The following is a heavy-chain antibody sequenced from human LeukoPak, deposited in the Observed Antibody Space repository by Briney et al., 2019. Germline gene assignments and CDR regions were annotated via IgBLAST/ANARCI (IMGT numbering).Heavy chain of an antibody. CDR2: LWHDGSNE. D-gene: IGHD1-26*01. Sequence: GGSLRLSCAASGFAFSTYGMHWVRQAPGKGPEWVAGLWHDGSNECYADSVKGRFTTSRDNSKNTLYLQMNSLRAEDTAVYYCARLGSATIYWGQGTLVTVSS. CDR3: ARLGSATIY. CDR1: GFAFSTYG. V-gene: IGHV3-33*01. J-gene: IGHJ4*02.